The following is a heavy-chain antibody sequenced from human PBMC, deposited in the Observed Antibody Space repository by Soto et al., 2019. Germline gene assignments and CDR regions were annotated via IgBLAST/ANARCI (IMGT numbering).Heavy chain of an antibody. Sequence: PGGSLRLSCAAPGFTVSSNYMSWVRQAPGKGLEWVSVIYSGGSTYYADSVKGRFTISRDNSKNTLYLQMNSLRAEDTAVYYCARDGYYDFWPGPNWGQGTLVTAPQ. J-gene: IGHJ4*02. V-gene: IGHV3-66*01. D-gene: IGHD3-3*01. CDR3: ARDGYYDFWPGPN. CDR1: GFTVSSNY. CDR2: IYSGGST.